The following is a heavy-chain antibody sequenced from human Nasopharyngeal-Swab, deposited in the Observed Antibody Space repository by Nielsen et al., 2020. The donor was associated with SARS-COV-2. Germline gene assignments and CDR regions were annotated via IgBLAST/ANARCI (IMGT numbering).Heavy chain of an antibody. CDR3: AKPLKNYYDSSGPYDGFNI. J-gene: IGHJ3*02. V-gene: IGHV3-21*01. Sequence: VRQMPGTGLEWVSSISSSSSYIYYADSVKGRFTISRDNAKNSLYLQMDSLRAEDTAVYYCAKPLKNYYDSSGPYDGFNIWGQGTLVTVSS. CDR2: ISSSSSYI. D-gene: IGHD3-22*01.